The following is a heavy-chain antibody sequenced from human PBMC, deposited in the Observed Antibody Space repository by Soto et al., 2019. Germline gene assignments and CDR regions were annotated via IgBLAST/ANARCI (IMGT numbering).Heavy chain of an antibody. CDR3: ATELIGITGTTGGLYYYYYMDV. CDR1: GYTFTSYY. D-gene: IGHD1-7*01. V-gene: IGHV1-46*01. Sequence: GASVKVSCKASGYTFTSYYMHWVRQAPGQGLEWMGIINPSGGKTSYAQKFQGRVTMTKDTSTNTAYMELSSLRSEDTAVYYCATELIGITGTTGGLYYYYYMDVWGKGTTVTVSS. J-gene: IGHJ6*03. CDR2: INPSGGKT.